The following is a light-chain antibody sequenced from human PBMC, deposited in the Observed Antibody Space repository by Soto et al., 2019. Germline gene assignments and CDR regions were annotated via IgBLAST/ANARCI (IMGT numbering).Light chain of an antibody. J-gene: IGLJ3*02. CDR3: YSSDSSDGHRGV. CDR2: EDD. Sequence: SYELTQPPSVSVSPGQTARFPCSGGAWPKRDAFWYQQKSGQAPVLVIYEDDKRTSGILERFSASKSGTMATLTITGAQVGDEADYYCYSSDSSDGHRGVFGGGTKLTVL. V-gene: IGLV3-10*01. CDR1: AWPKRD.